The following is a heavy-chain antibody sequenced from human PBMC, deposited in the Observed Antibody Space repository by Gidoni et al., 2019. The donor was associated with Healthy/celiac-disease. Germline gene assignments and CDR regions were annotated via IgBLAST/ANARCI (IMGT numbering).Heavy chain of an antibody. CDR1: GFTFSSYS. D-gene: IGHD2-21*02. Sequence: EVQLVESGGGLVKPGGSLRLSCAASGFTFSSYSMNLVRPAPGKGLEWVSSIRSSSSYIYYADSVKCRFTISRDNAKNSLYLQMNSLRAEDTAVYYCARDKGRTGGDCYHYWGQGTLVTVSS. V-gene: IGHV3-21*01. CDR2: IRSSSSYI. CDR3: ARDKGRTGGDCYHY. J-gene: IGHJ4*02.